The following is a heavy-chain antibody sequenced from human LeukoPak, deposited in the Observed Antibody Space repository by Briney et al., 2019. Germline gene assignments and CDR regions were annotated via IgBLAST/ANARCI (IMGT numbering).Heavy chain of an antibody. J-gene: IGHJ4*02. V-gene: IGHV3-30*04. CDR3: ARAGGRLSEGHFDY. Sequence: GRSLRLSCAASGFTFSIYAMHWVRQAPGKGLECVAVISFDGSQKYYADSVQGRFTISRDNSKNTLYLQMDTLRAEDTAVYYCARAGGRLSEGHFDYWGQGTLVTVSS. CDR1: GFTFSIYA. CDR2: ISFDGSQK. D-gene: IGHD1-26*01.